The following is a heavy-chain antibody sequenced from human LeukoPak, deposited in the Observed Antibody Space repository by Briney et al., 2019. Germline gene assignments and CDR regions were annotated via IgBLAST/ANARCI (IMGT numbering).Heavy chain of an antibody. V-gene: IGHV4-31*03. Sequence: SETLSLTCTVSGGSISNGGYYWSWIRQHPGKGLEWIGYIYYSGSTYYNPSLKSRVTISVDTSKNQFSLKLSSVTAADTAVYYCARGDRASIAAAGTIVHYYYMDVWGKGTTVTVSS. CDR3: ARGDRASIAAAGTIVHYYYMDV. CDR2: IYYSGST. J-gene: IGHJ6*03. D-gene: IGHD6-13*01. CDR1: GGSISNGGYY.